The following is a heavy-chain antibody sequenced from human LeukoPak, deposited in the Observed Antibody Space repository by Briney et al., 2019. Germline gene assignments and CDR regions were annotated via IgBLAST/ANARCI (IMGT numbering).Heavy chain of an antibody. CDR3: ARDSRVADDY. CDR2: INPNSGGT. J-gene: IGHJ4*02. CDR1: GYTFTGYY. V-gene: IGHV1-2*02. Sequence: ASVKVSCKASGYTFTGYYMHWVRQAPGQGLEWMGWINPNSGGTNYAQKFQGRVTMTRDTSVNTAYMELGRLTSDDTAIYYCARDSRVADDYWGQGTLVTVSS. D-gene: IGHD2-15*01.